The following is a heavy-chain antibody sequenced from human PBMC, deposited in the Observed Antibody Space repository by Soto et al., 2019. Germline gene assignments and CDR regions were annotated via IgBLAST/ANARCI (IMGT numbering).Heavy chain of an antibody. V-gene: IGHV1-46*01. D-gene: IGHD3-10*01. CDR2: INPSGGST. J-gene: IGHJ4*02. Sequence: ASVKVSCKASGYTFTSYYMHWVRQAPGQGLEWMGIINPSGGSTSYAQKFQGRVTMTRDTSTSTVYMELSSLRSEDTVVYYCARDHRMVRGETYFDYWGQGTLVTVSS. CDR3: ARDHRMVRGETYFDY. CDR1: GYTFTSYY.